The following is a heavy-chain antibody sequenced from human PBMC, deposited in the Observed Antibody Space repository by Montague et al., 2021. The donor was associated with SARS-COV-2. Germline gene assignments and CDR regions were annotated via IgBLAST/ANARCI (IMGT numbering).Heavy chain of an antibody. V-gene: IGHV4-39*01. Sequence: SETLSLTCTVSGGSISSSTYYWGLIPQPPEKGLEWIGTIFYSGSTYYNPSLKSRVTISVDMSKNQFSLKLNSVTAADTAVYYCVGGYRGNNRCYAVDYWGQGTLVTVSS. CDR1: GGSISSSTYY. D-gene: IGHD2-2*01. CDR3: VGGYRGNNRCYAVDY. J-gene: IGHJ4*02. CDR2: IFYSGST.